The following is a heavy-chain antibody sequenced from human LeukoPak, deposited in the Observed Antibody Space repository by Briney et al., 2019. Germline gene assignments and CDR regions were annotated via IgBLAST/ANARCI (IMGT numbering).Heavy chain of an antibody. CDR2: ISAYNGNT. CDR3: ARESDYYDSSGHYDY. CDR1: GYTFTSYG. D-gene: IGHD3-22*01. Sequence: ASVKVSCKASGYTFTSYGISWVRQAPGQGLKWMGWISAYNGNTNYAQKLQGRVTMTTDTSTSTAYMELRSLRSDDTAVYYCARESDYYDSSGHYDYWGQGTLVTVSS. J-gene: IGHJ4*02. V-gene: IGHV1-18*01.